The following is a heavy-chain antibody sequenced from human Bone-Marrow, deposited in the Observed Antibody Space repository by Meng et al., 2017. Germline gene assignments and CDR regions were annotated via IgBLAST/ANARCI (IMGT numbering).Heavy chain of an antibody. J-gene: IGHJ5*02. CDR1: GGSISSSSYY. CDR2: IYYSGGT. V-gene: IGHV4-39*01. D-gene: IGHD3-3*01. CDR3: ASHWWSGHRSSFDP. Sequence: QLQLQESGPGLVKPSETLSLTGTVSGGSISSSSYYWGWIRQPPGKGLEWIGSIYYSGGTYYNPSLKSRVTISVDTSKNQFSLKVSSVTAADTALYYCASHWWSGHRSSFDPWGQGTLVTVSS.